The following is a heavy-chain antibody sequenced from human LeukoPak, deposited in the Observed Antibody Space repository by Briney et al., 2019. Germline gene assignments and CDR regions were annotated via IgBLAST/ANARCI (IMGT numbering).Heavy chain of an antibody. D-gene: IGHD2-15*01. CDR1: GYTFTSYA. V-gene: IGHV7-4-1*02. CDR2: INTNTGNP. J-gene: IGHJ6*02. Sequence: ASVKVSCKASGYTFTSYAMNWVRQAPGQGLEWMGWINTNTGNPTYAQGFTGRFVFSLDTSVSTAYLQISSLKAEDTAVYYCARTLRYCSGDSCYSGYYYYYGMDVWGQGITVTVSS. CDR3: ARTLRYCSGDSCYSGYYYYYGMDV.